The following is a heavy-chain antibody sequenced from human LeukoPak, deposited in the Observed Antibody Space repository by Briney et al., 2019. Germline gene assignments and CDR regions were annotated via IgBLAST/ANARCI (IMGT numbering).Heavy chain of an antibody. D-gene: IGHD4-23*01. CDR1: GFTFSSYW. Sequence: PGGSLRLSCAASGFTFSSYWMSWVRQAPGKGLEWVANIKQDGSEKYYVDSVEGRFTISRDNAKNSLYLQMNSLRGDDTAVYYCARESTAVTPGYWGQGTLVTVSS. V-gene: IGHV3-7*01. CDR3: ARESTAVTPGY. J-gene: IGHJ1*01. CDR2: IKQDGSEK.